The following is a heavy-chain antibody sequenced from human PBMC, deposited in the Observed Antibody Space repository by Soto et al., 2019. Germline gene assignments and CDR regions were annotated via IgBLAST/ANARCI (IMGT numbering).Heavy chain of an antibody. CDR1: GYTLNLYA. J-gene: IGHJ4*02. CDR3: ARSGVSSGHEPHDFGS. V-gene: IGHV1-18*01. D-gene: IGHD3-10*01. Sequence: PVKATCNASGYTLNLYAICCVPQSPGQGLEWMGWISGSNGNTNYAAELQGRVTMTTDTSTSKAYMELRGLRSDDTAVYYCARSGVSSGHEPHDFGSWGQGTLV. CDR2: ISGSNGNT.